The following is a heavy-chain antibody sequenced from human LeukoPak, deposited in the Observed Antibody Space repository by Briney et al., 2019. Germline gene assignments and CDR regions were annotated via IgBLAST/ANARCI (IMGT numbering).Heavy chain of an antibody. CDR2: IYHTGIT. CDR1: GQSFSTGYY. D-gene: IGHD3-10*01. V-gene: IGHV4-38-2*01. CDR3: ARQNAYYYHIDV. J-gene: IGHJ6*03. Sequence: SETLSLTCVVAGQSFSTGYYWALIRQPPGKGLDWIGNIYHTGITYYNPSLKNRVTISLDKSRNQFSLNLNSVTASDTAMYYCARQNAYYYHIDVWGKGTTVTVSS.